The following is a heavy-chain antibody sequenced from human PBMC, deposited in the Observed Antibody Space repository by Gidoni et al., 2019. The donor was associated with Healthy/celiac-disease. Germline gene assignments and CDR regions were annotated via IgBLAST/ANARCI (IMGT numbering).Heavy chain of an antibody. V-gene: IGHV3-30*18. D-gene: IGHD2-15*01. Sequence: QVQLVESGGGVVQPGRSLRLSCAASGFTFSSYGMHWVRQAPGKGLEWVAVISYDGSNKYYADSVKGRFTISRDNSKNTLYLQMNSLRAEDTAVYYCAKERPGYCSGGSCYWFDPWGQGTLVTVSS. CDR1: GFTFSSYG. CDR2: ISYDGSNK. J-gene: IGHJ5*02. CDR3: AKERPGYCSGGSCYWFDP.